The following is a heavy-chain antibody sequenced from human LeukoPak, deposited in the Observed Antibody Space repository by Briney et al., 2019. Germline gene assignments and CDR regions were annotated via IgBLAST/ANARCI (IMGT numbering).Heavy chain of an antibody. D-gene: IGHD3-22*01. J-gene: IGHJ4*02. CDR3: ARDGITMIVVVTTSFDY. CDR2: ISYDGSNK. CDR1: GFTFSSYA. Sequence: PGGSLRLSCAASGFTFSSYAMHWVRQAPGKGLEWVAVISYDGSNKYYADSVKGRFTISRDNSKNTLYLQMNSLRAEDTAVYYCARDGITMIVVVTTSFDYWGQGTLVTVSS. V-gene: IGHV3-30*04.